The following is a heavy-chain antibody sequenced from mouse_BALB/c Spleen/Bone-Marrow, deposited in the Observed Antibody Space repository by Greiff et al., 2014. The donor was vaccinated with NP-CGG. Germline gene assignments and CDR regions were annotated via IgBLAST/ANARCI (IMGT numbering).Heavy chain of an antibody. V-gene: IGHV14-3*02. CDR3: AIYYGNYYAMDY. J-gene: IGHJ4*01. Sequence: EGQLQQSGAELVKPGASVKLSCTASGFNIKDTYMHWVKQRPEQGLEWIGRIDPANGNTKYDPKFQGKATITADTSSNTAYLQLSSLTSEDTAVYYCAIYYGNYYAMDYWGQGTSVTVSS. CDR2: IDPANGNT. D-gene: IGHD2-1*01. CDR1: GFNIKDTY.